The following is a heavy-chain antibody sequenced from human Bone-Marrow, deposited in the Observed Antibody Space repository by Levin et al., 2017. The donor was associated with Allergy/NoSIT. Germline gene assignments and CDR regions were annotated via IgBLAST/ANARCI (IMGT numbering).Heavy chain of an antibody. Sequence: ASVKVSCKASGYTFTNFAVSWVRQAPGQGLEWMGWISASIGTTNYAQNLQGRVTMTTDTSTSTAYMELRSLRSDDTAIYYCARGFDYWGQGTLVTVSS. V-gene: IGHV1-18*01. CDR1: GYTFTNFA. J-gene: IGHJ4*02. CDR3: ARGFDY. CDR2: ISASIGTT.